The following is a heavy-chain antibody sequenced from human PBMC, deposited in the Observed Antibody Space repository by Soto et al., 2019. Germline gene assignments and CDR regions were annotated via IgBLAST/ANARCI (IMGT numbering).Heavy chain of an antibody. CDR1: GYSFGSYW. D-gene: IGHD3-3*01. J-gene: IGHJ6*02. V-gene: IGHV5-10-1*03. CDR2: IDPGDSES. Sequence: EVKLVQSGAEVKKPGEPLRISCQASGYSFGSYWIRWVRQMPGKGLEWMGMIDPGDSESIYSPSSQGHVTFSVDASISTAYLHWRSLKASDTATYYCARQGTDEIFGWDVWGQGTTVIVSS. CDR3: ARQGTDEIFGWDV.